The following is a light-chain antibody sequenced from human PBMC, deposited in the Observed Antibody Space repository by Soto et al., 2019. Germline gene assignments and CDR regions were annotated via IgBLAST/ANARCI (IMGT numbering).Light chain of an antibody. V-gene: IGKV3-20*01. CDR2: NIF. Sequence: EIVLTQSPGTLSLSPGERAILSCRASQSISDTNLAWYQQKPGQAPRLIIHNIFIRATGIPGRFSGSGSGTDFTLTISRLEPEDFAVYYCQQYGSSPGTFGQGTKVEIK. CDR3: QQYGSSPGT. CDR1: QSISDTN. J-gene: IGKJ1*01.